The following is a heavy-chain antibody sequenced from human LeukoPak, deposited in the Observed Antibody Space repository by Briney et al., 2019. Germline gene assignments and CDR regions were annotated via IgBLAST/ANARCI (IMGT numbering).Heavy chain of an antibody. CDR2: ISYDGSNK. CDR1: GFTFSRYG. J-gene: IGHJ4*02. CDR3: AKGDPYGSGSYPVDY. D-gene: IGHD3-10*01. V-gene: IGHV3-30*18. Sequence: PGGSLRLSCAASGFTFSRYGMRWVRQASGKGLEWVALISYDGSNKYYADSVKGRFTISRDNSKNTLYLQMSSLRPEDTAVYYCAKGDPYGSGSYPVDYWGQGTLVTVSS.